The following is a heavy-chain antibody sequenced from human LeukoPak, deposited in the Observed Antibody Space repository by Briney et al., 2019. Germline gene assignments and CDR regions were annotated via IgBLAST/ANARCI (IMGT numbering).Heavy chain of an antibody. J-gene: IGHJ6*03. Sequence: ASVKVSCKASGGTFSSYAISWVRQAPGQGLEWMGGIIPIFGTANYAQKFQGRVTITADESTSTAYMELSSLRSEDTAVYYCARAAYYYDSSGYYPSSYYMDVWGKGTTVTISS. CDR1: GGTFSSYA. V-gene: IGHV1-69*13. D-gene: IGHD3-22*01. CDR3: ARAAYYYDSSGYYPSSYYMDV. CDR2: IIPIFGTA.